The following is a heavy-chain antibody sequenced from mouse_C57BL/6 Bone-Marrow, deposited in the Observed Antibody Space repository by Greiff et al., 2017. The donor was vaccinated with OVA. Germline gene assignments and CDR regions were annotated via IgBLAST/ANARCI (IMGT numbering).Heavy chain of an antibody. CDR2: ISSGSSTI. V-gene: IGHV5-17*01. D-gene: IGHD1-1*01. CDR3: AIYYPHWYFDV. CDR1: GFTFSDYG. Sequence: EVKLMESGGGLVKPGGSLKLSCAASGFTFSDYGMHWVRQAPEKGLEWVAYISSGSSTIYYADTVKGRFTISRDNAKNTLFLQMTSLRSEDTAMYYCAIYYPHWYFDVWGTGTTVTVSS. J-gene: IGHJ1*03.